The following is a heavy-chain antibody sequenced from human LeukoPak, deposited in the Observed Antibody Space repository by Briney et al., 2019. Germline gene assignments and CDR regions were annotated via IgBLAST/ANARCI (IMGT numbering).Heavy chain of an antibody. V-gene: IGHV1-69*01. J-gene: IGHJ4*02. CDR1: GGTFSSYA. D-gene: IGHD3-16*02. CDR3: ARGHYDYVWGSYPTQPRYYFDY. CDR2: IIPIFGTA. Sequence: GSSVKVSCKASGGTFSSYAISWVRQAPGQGPEWMGGIIPIFGTANYAQKFQGRVTITADESTSTAYMELSSLRSEDTAVYYCARGHYDYVWGSYPTQPRYYFDYWGQGTLVTVSS.